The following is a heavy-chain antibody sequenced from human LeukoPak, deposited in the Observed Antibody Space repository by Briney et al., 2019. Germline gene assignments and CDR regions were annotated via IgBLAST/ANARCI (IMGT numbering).Heavy chain of an antibody. CDR2: IIPIFGTA. CDR3: AREGYYGSYLDY. J-gene: IGHJ4*02. D-gene: IGHD3-10*01. CDR1: GGTFSSYA. Sequence: ASVKVSCKASGGTFSSYAISWVRQAPGQGLEWMGGIIPIFGTANYAQKFQGRVTITADKSTSTAYMELSSLRSEDTAVYYCAREGYYGSYLDYWGQGTLVTVSS. V-gene: IGHV1-69*06.